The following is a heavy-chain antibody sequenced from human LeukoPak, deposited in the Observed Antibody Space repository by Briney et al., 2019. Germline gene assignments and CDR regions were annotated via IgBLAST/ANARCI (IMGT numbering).Heavy chain of an antibody. D-gene: IGHD4-23*01. J-gene: IGHJ4*02. CDR1: GFTFSSYA. V-gene: IGHV3-23*01. CDR2: ISGSGGST. CDR3: ARDYGGSSPFDY. Sequence: GGSLRLSCAASGFTFSSYAMSWVRQAPGKGLEWVSFISGSGGSTYYVDSVKGRFTISRDNAKNSLYLQMNSLRAEDTAVYYCARDYGGSSPFDYWGQGTLVTVSS.